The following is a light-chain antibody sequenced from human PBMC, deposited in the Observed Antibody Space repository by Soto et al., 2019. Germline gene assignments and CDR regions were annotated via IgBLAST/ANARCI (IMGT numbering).Light chain of an antibody. J-gene: IGKJ2*01. CDR1: QSVSSNY. CDR2: GTS. V-gene: IGKV3-20*01. Sequence: EIVLTQSPGTLSLSPGERATLSCRASQSVSSNYLAWYQQKPGQAPRLLIYGTSSRATGISDRFSGSGSGTDFTLTISRVEPEDFAVYYCQQYDFSPVTFGQGSKLEI. CDR3: QQYDFSPVT.